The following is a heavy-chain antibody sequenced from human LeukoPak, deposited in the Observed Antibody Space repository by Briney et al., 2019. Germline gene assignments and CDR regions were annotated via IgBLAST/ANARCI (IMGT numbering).Heavy chain of an antibody. CDR1: GYTFTGYD. CDR3: ARDFLPGIAAAGDLFDY. J-gene: IGHJ4*02. V-gene: IGHV1-2*06. D-gene: IGHD6-13*01. CDR2: INPNSGGT. Sequence: ASVKVSCKASGYTFTGYDMHWVRQAPGQGLEWMGRINPNSGGTNYAQKFQGRVTMTRDTSISTAYMELSRLRSDDTAVYYCARDFLPGIAAAGDLFDYWGQGTLVTVSS.